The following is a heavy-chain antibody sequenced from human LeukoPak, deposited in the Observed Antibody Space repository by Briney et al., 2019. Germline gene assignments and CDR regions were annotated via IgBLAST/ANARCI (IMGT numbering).Heavy chain of an antibody. Sequence: GGSLRLSCAASGFTVSSSYMSWVRQAPGKGLEWVSLIYSGGSTYYAASVKGRFTISRDNSKNTLYLQMNSLRAEDTAVYYCAKRFPTYYYDSSDYWGQGTLVTVSS. CDR1: GFTVSSSY. V-gene: IGHV3-53*01. CDR2: IYSGGST. CDR3: AKRFPTYYYDSSDY. D-gene: IGHD3-22*01. J-gene: IGHJ4*02.